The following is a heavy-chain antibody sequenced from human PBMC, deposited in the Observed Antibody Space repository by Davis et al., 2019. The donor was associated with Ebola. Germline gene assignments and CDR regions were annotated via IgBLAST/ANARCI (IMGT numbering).Heavy chain of an antibody. D-gene: IGHD4-17*01. Sequence: ASVKVSCKASGYTFTGYYMHWVRQAPVQGLEWMGWINPNSGGTNYAQKFQGWVTMTRDTSISTAYMELSRLRSDDTAVYYCARVGTTVTTFDYWGKGTLVTVSS. CDR2: INPNSGGT. V-gene: IGHV1-2*04. CDR3: ARVGTTVTTFDY. CDR1: GYTFTGYY. J-gene: IGHJ4*02.